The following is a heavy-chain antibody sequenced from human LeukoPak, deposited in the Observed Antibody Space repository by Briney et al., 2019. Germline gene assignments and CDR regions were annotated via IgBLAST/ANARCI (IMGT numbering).Heavy chain of an antibody. CDR1: GGTFSSYA. V-gene: IGHV1-69*13. D-gene: IGHD1-1*01. CDR2: IIPIFGTA. CDR3: ARDRGALTTKSMDV. Sequence: SVKVSCKASGGTFSSYAISWVRQAPGQGLEWMGGIIPIFGTANYAQKFQGRVTITADESTSTAYMELSSLRSEDTAVYYCARDRGALTTKSMDVWGQGTTVTVSS. J-gene: IGHJ6*02.